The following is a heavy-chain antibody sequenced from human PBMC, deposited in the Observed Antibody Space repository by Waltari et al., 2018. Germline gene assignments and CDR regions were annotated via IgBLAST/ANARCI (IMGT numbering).Heavy chain of an antibody. J-gene: IGHJ5*02. CDR1: GFTFSSYA. D-gene: IGHD3-3*01. V-gene: IGHV3-23*01. CDR3: AARGVVTPEGNWFDP. CDR2: ISGSGGST. Sequence: EVQLLESGGGLVQPGGSLRLSCAASGFTFSSYAMSWVRQAPGKGLEWVSAISGSGGSTYYADSVKGRFTISRDNSKNTLYLQMNSLRAEDTAVYYCAARGVVTPEGNWFDPWGQGTLVTVSS.